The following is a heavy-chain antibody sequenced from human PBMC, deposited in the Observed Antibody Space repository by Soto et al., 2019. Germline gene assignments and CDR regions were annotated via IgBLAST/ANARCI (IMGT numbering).Heavy chain of an antibody. D-gene: IGHD2-2*01. V-gene: IGHV3-33*01. CDR2: IWYDGSNK. Sequence: QVQLVESGGGVVQPGRSLRLSCAASGFTFSSYGMHWVRQAPGKGLEWVAVIWYDGSNKYYADSVKGRFTISRDNSKNTLYLQMNSLRAEDTAVYYCARDLWDIVVVPAAIYYYYYGMDVWGQGTTVTVSS. CDR3: ARDLWDIVVVPAAIYYYYYGMDV. J-gene: IGHJ6*02. CDR1: GFTFSSYG.